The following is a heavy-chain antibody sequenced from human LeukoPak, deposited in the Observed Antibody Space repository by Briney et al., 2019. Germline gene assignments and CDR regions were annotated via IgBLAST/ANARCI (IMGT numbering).Heavy chain of an antibody. J-gene: IGHJ4*02. CDR3: ATPWGIAAAGHQGAFDY. Sequence: GGSLRLSCAASGSTFSSYSMNWVRQAPGKGLEWVSSISSSSSYIYYADSVKGRFTISRDNAKNSLYLQMNSLRAEDTAVYYCATPWGIAAAGHQGAFDYWGQGTLVTVSS. V-gene: IGHV3-21*01. CDR1: GSTFSSYS. CDR2: ISSSSSYI. D-gene: IGHD6-13*01.